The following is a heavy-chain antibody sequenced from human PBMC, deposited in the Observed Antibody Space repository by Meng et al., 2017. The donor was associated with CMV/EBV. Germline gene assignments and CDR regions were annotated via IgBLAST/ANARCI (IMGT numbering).Heavy chain of an antibody. CDR1: GGSISSYY. J-gene: IGHJ5*02. CDR2: IYYSGST. CDR3: ARDMDSYGYGP. D-gene: IGHD5-18*01. Sequence: SETLSLTCTVSGGSISSYYWSWIRQPPGKGLEWIGYIYYSGSTNYNPSLKSRVTISVDTSKNQFSLKLSSVTAADTAVYYCARDMDSYGYGPWGQGTLVTVSS. V-gene: IGHV4-59*01.